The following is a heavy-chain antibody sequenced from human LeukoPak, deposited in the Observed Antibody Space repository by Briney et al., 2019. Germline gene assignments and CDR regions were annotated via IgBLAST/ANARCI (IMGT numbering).Heavy chain of an antibody. CDR1: GGTFSSYA. D-gene: IGHD3-16*01. CDR3: ARGGKSELGACDY. J-gene: IGHJ4*02. CDR2: INPNSGGT. Sequence: GASVKVSCKASGGTFSSYAISWVRQAPGQGLEWMGWINPNSGGTNYAQRFQGRVTMSRDTSISTAYMELSRLRPDDTAVYYCARGGKSELGACDYWGQGTLVTVSS. V-gene: IGHV1-2*02.